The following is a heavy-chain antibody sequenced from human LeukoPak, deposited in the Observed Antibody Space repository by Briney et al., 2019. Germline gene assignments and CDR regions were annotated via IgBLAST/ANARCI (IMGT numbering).Heavy chain of an antibody. D-gene: IGHD3-9*01. CDR3: ARAFYDILTGYYFDS. Sequence: SETLSLTCTVSGGSISSYYWSWIRQPAGKGLEWIGRIYTSGSTNYNPSLKSRVSISVDTSKNQYSLKLSSVTAADTAVYYCARAFYDILTGYYFDSWGQGTLLTVSS. CDR1: GGSISSYY. J-gene: IGHJ4*02. V-gene: IGHV4-4*07. CDR2: IYTSGST.